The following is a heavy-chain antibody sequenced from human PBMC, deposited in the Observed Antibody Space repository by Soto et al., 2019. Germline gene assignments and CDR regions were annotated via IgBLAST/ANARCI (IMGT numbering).Heavy chain of an antibody. D-gene: IGHD3-10*01. V-gene: IGHV5-51*01. CDR2: IYPGDSDT. CDR3: ARLPGVRGVFGGFNV. J-gene: IGHJ3*01. Sequence: GESLKISCNGSGYSFAVYWIGWVLQMPGKGLDWMGVIYPGDSDTRYSPSSHGQVTISADKSISTAYLQWSSLKASDTAMYFCARLPGVRGVFGGFNVWGQGTMVTVSS. CDR1: GYSFAVYW.